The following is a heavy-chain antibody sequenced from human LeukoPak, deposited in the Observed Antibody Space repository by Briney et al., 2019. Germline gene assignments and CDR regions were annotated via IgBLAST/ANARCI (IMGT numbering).Heavy chain of an antibody. CDR3: ARDLGIAARPLGGFDP. V-gene: IGHV1-18*01. J-gene: IGHJ5*02. Sequence: ASVKVSCKASGYTFTSYGIRWVGQAPGQGHEWMGWISAYNGNTNYAQKLQRRVTMTTATSTSTASMELRSLRSDDTAVYYCARDLGIAARPLGGFDPWGQGTLVTVSS. CDR1: GYTFTSYG. CDR2: ISAYNGNT. D-gene: IGHD6-6*01.